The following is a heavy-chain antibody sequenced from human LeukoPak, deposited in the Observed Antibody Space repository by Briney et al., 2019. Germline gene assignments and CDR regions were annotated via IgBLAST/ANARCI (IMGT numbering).Heavy chain of an antibody. CDR1: GGTFSSYA. CDR2: IIPIFGTA. J-gene: IGHJ6*02. Sequence: SVKVSCKASGGTFSSYAISWVRQAPGQGLEWMGGIIPIFGTANYAQKFQGRATITADESTSTAYMELSSLRSEDTAVYYCARAPLLHPRFTIVVAHYGMDVWGQGTTVTVSS. V-gene: IGHV1-69*13. CDR3: ARAPLLHPRFTIVVAHYGMDV. D-gene: IGHD2-21*01.